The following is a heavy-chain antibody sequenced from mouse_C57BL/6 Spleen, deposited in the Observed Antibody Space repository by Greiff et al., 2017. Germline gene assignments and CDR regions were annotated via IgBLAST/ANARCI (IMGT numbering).Heavy chain of an antibody. CDR1: GFTFNTYA. V-gene: IGHV10-3*01. CDR2: ISSKSSNYGT. J-gene: IGHJ2*01. D-gene: IGHD2-5*01. Sequence: EVKVEESGGGLVQPKGSLKLSCAASGFTFNTYAMHWVRQAPGKGLEWVARISSKSSNYGTYYADSGKYSLTISRDDSQIMLNLQMNNLKTEDTAMYYCVRSYSNYFDYWGQGTTLTVSS. CDR3: VRSYSNYFDY.